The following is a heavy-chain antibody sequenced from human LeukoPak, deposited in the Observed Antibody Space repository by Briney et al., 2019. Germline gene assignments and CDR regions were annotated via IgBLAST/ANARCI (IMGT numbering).Heavy chain of an antibody. D-gene: IGHD6-13*01. CDR1: GGSISSSSYY. J-gene: IGHJ4*02. CDR3: AGDAIAALGGPKVDY. Sequence: PSETLSLTCTVSGGSISSSSYYWGWIRQPPGKGLEWIGSIYYSGSTYYNPSLKSRVTISVDTSKNQFSLKLSSVTAADTAVYYCAGDAIAALGGPKVDYWGQGTLVTVSS. V-gene: IGHV4-39*01. CDR2: IYYSGST.